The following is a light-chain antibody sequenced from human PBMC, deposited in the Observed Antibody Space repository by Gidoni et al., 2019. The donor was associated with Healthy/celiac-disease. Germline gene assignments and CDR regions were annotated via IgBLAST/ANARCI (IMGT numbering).Light chain of an antibody. CDR3: QRRQDWPPTIT. Sequence: LAWYQQQPGQAPRLLIYVAANRATGIPARFSGSGSGTDFTLTLSSLESEYVEVYYGQRRQDWPPTITFGQGTRLEIK. CDR2: VAA. V-gene: IGKV3-11*01. J-gene: IGKJ5*01.